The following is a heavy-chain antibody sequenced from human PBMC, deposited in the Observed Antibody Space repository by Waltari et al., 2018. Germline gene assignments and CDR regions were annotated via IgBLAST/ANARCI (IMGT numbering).Heavy chain of an antibody. CDR3: ARDVGFPDYYFDI. CDR1: GFSLSSYA. CDR2: ISDEERE. D-gene: IGHD1-26*01. Sequence: QLQLVESGGGVVQPGRSLRLSCAASGFSLSSYAMHWVRQAPGKGLEWVAVISDEEREGYIGSVQGRFTISRENSKNMVFLQMNSLREEDVGVYYCARDVGFPDYYFDIWGQGTLVTVTS. J-gene: IGHJ4*02. V-gene: IGHV3-30*04.